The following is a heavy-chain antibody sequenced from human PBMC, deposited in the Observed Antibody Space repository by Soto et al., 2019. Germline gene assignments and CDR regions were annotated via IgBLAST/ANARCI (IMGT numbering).Heavy chain of an antibody. CDR2: INHSGST. D-gene: IGHD3-3*01. J-gene: IGHJ4*02. CDR1: GGSFSGYY. CDR3: ARGGRAGSRANYDFWSGYYTRKEFDY. Sequence: TLSLTCAVYGGSFSGYYWSWIRQPPGKGLEWIGEINHSGSTNYNPSLKSRVTISVDTSKNQFSLKLSSVTAADTAVYYCARGGRAGSRANYDFWSGYYTRKEFDYWGQGTLVTVSS. V-gene: IGHV4-34*01.